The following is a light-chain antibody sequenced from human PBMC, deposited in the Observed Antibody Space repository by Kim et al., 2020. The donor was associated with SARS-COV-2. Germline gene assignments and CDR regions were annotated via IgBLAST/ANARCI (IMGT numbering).Light chain of an antibody. J-gene: IGKJ1*01. CDR3: QQSYSTPPWT. Sequence: SVGDRVTITCRQSQNIKNYLNWYQQKPGKAPKLLIYTASSLQSGVPSRFSGSGSGTDFTLTISSLQPEDFATYYCQQSYSTPPWTFGQGTKVDIK. CDR2: TAS. CDR1: QNIKNY. V-gene: IGKV1-39*01.